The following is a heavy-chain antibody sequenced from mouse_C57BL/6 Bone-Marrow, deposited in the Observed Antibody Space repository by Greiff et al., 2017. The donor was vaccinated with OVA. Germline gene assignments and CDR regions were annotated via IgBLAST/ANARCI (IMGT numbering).Heavy chain of an antibody. Sequence: VQLQQSGAELVKPGASVKLSCTASGFNIKDYYMHWVKQRTEQGLEWIGRIDPEDGETKYAPKFPGKATITADTSSNTAYLQLSSLTSEDTAVYYCAREVLVHVDVWGTGTTVTVSS. V-gene: IGHV14-2*01. CDR2: IDPEDGET. CDR1: GFNIKDYY. CDR3: AREVLVHVDV. J-gene: IGHJ1*03.